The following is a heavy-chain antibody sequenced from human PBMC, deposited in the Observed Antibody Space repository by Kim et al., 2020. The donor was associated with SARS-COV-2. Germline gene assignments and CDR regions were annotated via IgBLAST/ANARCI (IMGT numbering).Heavy chain of an antibody. J-gene: IGHJ6*02. D-gene: IGHD2-15*01. CDR1: GDSIISSSHY. CDR2: IHYSGST. Sequence: SETLSLTCTVSGDSIISSSHYWGWIRQPPGKGLEWIGTIHYSGSTYYNPSLKSRVTISVETSKTQFSLKLSSVTAADTAVYYCARHYCSGGSCYLYGVDVWGQGTTVTAPS. V-gene: IGHV4-39*01. CDR3: ARHYCSGGSCYLYGVDV.